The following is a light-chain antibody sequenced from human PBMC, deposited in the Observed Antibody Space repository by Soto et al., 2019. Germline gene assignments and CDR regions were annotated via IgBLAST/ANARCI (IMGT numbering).Light chain of an antibody. CDR3: QQYGSSPPLIT. Sequence: EIVLTQSPGTLSLSPGERATLSCRASQSVSSSYLAWYQQKPGQAPRLLIHGASSRATGIPDRFSGSGSGTDFTLTISRLEPEDFAVYYCQQYGSSPPLITFGQGTRLEIK. CDR2: GAS. J-gene: IGKJ5*01. V-gene: IGKV3-20*01. CDR1: QSVSSSY.